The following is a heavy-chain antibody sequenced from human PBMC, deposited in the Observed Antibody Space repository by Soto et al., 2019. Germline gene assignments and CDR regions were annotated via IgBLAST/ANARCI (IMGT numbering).Heavy chain of an antibody. CDR1: GYTFTNYY. CDR3: ARDLGPIPDYRYYFDY. J-gene: IGHJ4*02. D-gene: IGHD2-2*02. V-gene: IGHV1-46*01. Sequence: ASVKVSCKASGYTFTNYYIHWVRQAPGQGLEWMGIINPSGGSTNYAQKFQGRVTMTRDTSTSTVYMELSSLRSEDTAVYYCARDLGPIPDYRYYFDYWGQGTLVTVSS. CDR2: INPSGGST.